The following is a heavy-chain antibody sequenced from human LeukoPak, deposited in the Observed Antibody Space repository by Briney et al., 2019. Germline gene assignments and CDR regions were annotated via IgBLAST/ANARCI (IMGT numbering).Heavy chain of an antibody. CDR1: GGTFSSYA. Sequence: ASVKVSCKASGGTFSSYAISWVRQATGQGLGWMGRIIPILGITNYAQKFQGRVTITADKSTNTAYMELSSLRSEDTADYYCARGQHTVVPWYFDLWGRGTLVTVSS. J-gene: IGHJ2*01. CDR3: ARGQHTVVPWYFDL. V-gene: IGHV1-69*04. CDR2: IIPILGIT. D-gene: IGHD4-23*01.